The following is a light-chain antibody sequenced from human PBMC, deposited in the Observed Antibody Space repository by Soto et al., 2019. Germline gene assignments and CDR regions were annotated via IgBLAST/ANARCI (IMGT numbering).Light chain of an antibody. CDR1: SSNVGNNA. CDR3: AAWDDSLNGYV. CDR2: YDD. V-gene: IGLV1-36*01. J-gene: IGLJ1*01. Sequence: SVLTQPPSVSEAPRQRVTLSCSGSSSNVGNNAVNWYQQFPGKAPKLLIYYDDLLPSGVSDRFSGSKSGTSASLAISGLQSEDEADYYCAAWDDSLNGYVFGTGTKVTVL.